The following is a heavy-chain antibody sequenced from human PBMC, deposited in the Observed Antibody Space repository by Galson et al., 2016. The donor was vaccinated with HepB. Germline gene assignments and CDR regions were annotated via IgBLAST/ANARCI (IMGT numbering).Heavy chain of an antibody. CDR1: GGSIIGYQ. D-gene: IGHD3-16*01. J-gene: IGHJ4*02. CDR3: ARDALRGGFLDF. CDR2: IYHRGNT. Sequence: SETLSLTCSVSGGSIIGYQWTWIRQPPGKGLEWIGYIYHRGNTDYNPSLRSRVNISVDTSKNQFSLILNSVTAADTAVYYCARDALRGGFLDFWGQGNLVTVSS. V-gene: IGHV4-59*01.